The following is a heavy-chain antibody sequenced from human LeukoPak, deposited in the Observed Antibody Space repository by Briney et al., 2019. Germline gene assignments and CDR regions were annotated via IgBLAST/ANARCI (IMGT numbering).Heavy chain of an antibody. CDR2: IFYTGNT. J-gene: IGHJ3*02. Sequence: SETLSLTCTVSGGSISSYYWGWIRQPPGKGLEWVGSIFYTGNTYYNPSLKSRVTLSVDTSKNQFSLKLSSVTAADTAVYYCAREGYYDTSASGAFDIWGQGTMVTVSS. D-gene: IGHD3-22*01. CDR1: GGSISSYY. V-gene: IGHV4-39*07. CDR3: AREGYYDTSASGAFDI.